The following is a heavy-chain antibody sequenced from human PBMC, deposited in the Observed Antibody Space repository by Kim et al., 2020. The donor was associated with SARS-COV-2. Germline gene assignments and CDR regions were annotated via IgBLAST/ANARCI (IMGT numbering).Heavy chain of an antibody. V-gene: IGHV3-74*01. Sequence: GGSLRLSCAASGFTLRSHWMHWVRQDPGKGLVWVSRITGDGGTTNYADSVKGRFTISRDNAKNTLSLQMNSLGVEDTAVYYCVRGSPVNTNSYVLCDYWGQGAQVTVSS. CDR1: GFTLRSHW. D-gene: IGHD3-10*02. CDR3: VRGSPVNTNSYVLCDY. CDR2: ITGDGGTT. J-gene: IGHJ4*02.